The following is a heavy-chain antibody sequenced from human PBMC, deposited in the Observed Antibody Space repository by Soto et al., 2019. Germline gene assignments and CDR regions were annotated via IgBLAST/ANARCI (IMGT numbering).Heavy chain of an antibody. V-gene: IGHV4-30-4*01. CDR3: CRAEDFSARFDN. Sequence: QVQLQESGPGLVKPSQTLSLTCTVSGGSISSGDFYWSWIRQPPGKGLELIGNIYYSGSTYYNPSLRSRAIMSVDTAQTQFSLKLSSLSASDTAVYFCCRAEDFSARFDNGCQRALVTVTS. CDR1: GGSISSGDFY. J-gene: IGHJ4*02. D-gene: IGHD6-19*01. CDR2: IYYSGST.